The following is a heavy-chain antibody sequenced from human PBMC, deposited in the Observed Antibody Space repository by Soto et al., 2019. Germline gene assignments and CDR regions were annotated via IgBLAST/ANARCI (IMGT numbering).Heavy chain of an antibody. CDR1: GFTFSSYG. Sequence: QVQLVDSGGGVVQPGRSLRLSCAASGFTFSSYGMHWVRQAPGKGLEWVAVIWYDGSNKYYADSVKGRFTISRDNSQNTLYLQMNSLRAEDTAVYYCARDWDSSSSTFDYWGQGPLVTVSS. CDR3: ARDWDSSSSTFDY. D-gene: IGHD6-6*01. V-gene: IGHV3-33*01. J-gene: IGHJ4*02. CDR2: IWYDGSNK.